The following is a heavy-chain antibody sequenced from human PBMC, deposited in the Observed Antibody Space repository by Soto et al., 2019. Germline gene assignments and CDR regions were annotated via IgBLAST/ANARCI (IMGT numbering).Heavy chain of an antibody. J-gene: IGHJ6*02. CDR3: AREGYYYDSSGPGVYGMDV. V-gene: IGHV4-61*01. CDR1: GGSVSSGSYY. D-gene: IGHD3-22*01. Sequence: LSLTCTVSGGSVSSGSYYWSWIRQPPGKGLEWIGYIYYSGSTNYNPSLKSRVTISVDTSKNQFSLKLSSVTAADTAVYYCAREGYYYDSSGPGVYGMDVWGQGTTVTVSS. CDR2: IYYSGST.